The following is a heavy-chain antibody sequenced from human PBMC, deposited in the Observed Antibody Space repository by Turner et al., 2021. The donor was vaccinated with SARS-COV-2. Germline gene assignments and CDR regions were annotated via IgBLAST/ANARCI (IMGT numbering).Heavy chain of an antibody. D-gene: IGHD3-16*01. Sequence: QVQLLQSGAEVKKPGSSVKVSCKASVGTFSSYAISWVRQAPGQGLEWMGGIIPIFGTANYAQKFQGRVTITADESTSTAYMELSSLRSEDTAVYYCARVGGLRPNDYYYYGMDVWGQGTTVTVSS. J-gene: IGHJ6*02. CDR1: VGTFSSYA. V-gene: IGHV1-69*01. CDR3: ARVGGLRPNDYYYYGMDV. CDR2: IIPIFGTA.